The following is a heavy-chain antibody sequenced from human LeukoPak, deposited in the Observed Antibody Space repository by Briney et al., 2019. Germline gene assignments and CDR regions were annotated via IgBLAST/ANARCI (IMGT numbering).Heavy chain of an antibody. CDR1: GYCFTSYW. Sequence: GESLQISGKGSGYCFTSYWIGGVRQMPGKGLEGMGIIYPGDSDPRYSPPFQGQVTISADKSISTAYLQWSSLKASDTAMYYCATSGRRDGYNYGDAFDIWGQGTMVTVSS. CDR2: IYPGDSDP. D-gene: IGHD5-24*01. J-gene: IGHJ3*02. V-gene: IGHV5-51*01. CDR3: ATSGRRDGYNYGDAFDI.